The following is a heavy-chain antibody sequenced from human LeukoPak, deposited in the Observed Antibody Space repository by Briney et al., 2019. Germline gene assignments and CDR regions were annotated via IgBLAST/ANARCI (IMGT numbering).Heavy chain of an antibody. V-gene: IGHV4-34*01. CDR2: INHSGST. CDR1: GGSFSGYY. D-gene: IGHD1-26*01. Sequence: SETLSLTCAVYGGSFSGYYWSWIRQPPGEGLEWIGEINHSGSTNYNPSLKSRVTISVDTSKNQFSLKLSSVTAADTAVYYCASGLYSGSYYARWDYWGQGTLVTVSS. J-gene: IGHJ4*02. CDR3: ASGLYSGSYYARWDY.